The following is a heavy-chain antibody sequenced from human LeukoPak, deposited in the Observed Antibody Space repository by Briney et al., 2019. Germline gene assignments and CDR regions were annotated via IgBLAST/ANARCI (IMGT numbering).Heavy chain of an antibody. D-gene: IGHD6-19*01. CDR2: ISSSSSYI. J-gene: IGHJ4*02. Sequence: GGSLRLSCAASGFTFSSYSMNWVRQAPGKGLEWVSSISSSSSYIYYADSVKGRFTISRDSAKSTLYLEMNSLRAEDTAVYYCVRGTSDWKGVDYWGQGTLVNVSS. CDR3: VRGTSDWKGVDY. CDR1: GFTFSSYS. V-gene: IGHV3-21*01.